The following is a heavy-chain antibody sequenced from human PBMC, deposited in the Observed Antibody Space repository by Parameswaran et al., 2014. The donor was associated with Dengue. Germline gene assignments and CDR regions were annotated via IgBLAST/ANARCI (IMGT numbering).Heavy chain of an antibody. Sequence: RWIRQPPGKGLEWVANIKQDGSEKYYVDSVKGRFTISRDNAKNSLYLQMNSLRAEDTAVYYCARARRSDYWGQGTLVTVSS. CDR3: ARARRSDY. CDR2: IKQDGSEK. V-gene: IGHV3-7*01. J-gene: IGHJ4*02.